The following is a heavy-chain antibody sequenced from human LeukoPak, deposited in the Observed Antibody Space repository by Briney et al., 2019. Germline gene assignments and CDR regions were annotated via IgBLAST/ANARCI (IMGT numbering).Heavy chain of an antibody. D-gene: IGHD2-2*01. CDR1: GYTFTPYA. Sequence: APVKVSCKASGYTFTPYAIHWMRQAPGQRLEWMGWSIAGNGDTKYSQNFQGRLTFTRDTSASTAYMELSSLRSEDTAVYYCARAKVPVPAQLNWFDPWGQGTLVTVSS. J-gene: IGHJ5*02. CDR2: SIAGNGDT. CDR3: ARAKVPVPAQLNWFDP. V-gene: IGHV1-3*01.